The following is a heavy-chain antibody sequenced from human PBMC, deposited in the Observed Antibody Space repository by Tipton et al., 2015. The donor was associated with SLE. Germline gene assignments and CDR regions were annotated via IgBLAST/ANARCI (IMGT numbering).Heavy chain of an antibody. J-gene: IGHJ4*02. CDR3: ARSRGYSYGGHFDY. CDR2: IYTSGST. D-gene: IGHD5-18*01. Sequence: TLSLTCTVSGGSISSGSYYWSWIRQPAGKGLEWIGYIYTSGSTNYNPSLKSRVTISVDTSKNQFSLKLSSVTAADTAVYYCARSRGYSYGGHFDYWGQGNLDNVSS. CDR1: GGSISSGSYY. V-gene: IGHV4-61*09.